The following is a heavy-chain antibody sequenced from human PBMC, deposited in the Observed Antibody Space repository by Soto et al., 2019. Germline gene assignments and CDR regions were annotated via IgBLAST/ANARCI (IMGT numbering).Heavy chain of an antibody. Sequence: SETLSLTCAVYGGSFSGYYWSWIRQPPGKGLEWIGEINHSGSTNYNPSLKSRVTISVDTSKNQFSLKLSSVTAADTAVYYCASRWSYWGSGWYFDYWGQGTLVTVSS. CDR1: GGSFSGYY. J-gene: IGHJ4*02. D-gene: IGHD6-19*01. V-gene: IGHV4-34*01. CDR3: ASRWSYWGSGWYFDY. CDR2: INHSGST.